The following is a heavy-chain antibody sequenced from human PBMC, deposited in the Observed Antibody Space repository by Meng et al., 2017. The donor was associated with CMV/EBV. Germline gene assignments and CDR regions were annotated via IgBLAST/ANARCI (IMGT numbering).Heavy chain of an antibody. Sequence: SETLSLTCTVSGGSISSSIYYWVWIRQPPGKGLEWIGSIYYSGSTYYNPSLKSRVTISVDTSKNQFSLKLSSVTAADTAGYYCAEYGYSSRWGQGTLVTVSS. CDR2: IYYSGST. V-gene: IGHV4-39*01. D-gene: IGHD6-13*01. J-gene: IGHJ4*02. CDR1: GGSISSSIYY. CDR3: AEYGYSSR.